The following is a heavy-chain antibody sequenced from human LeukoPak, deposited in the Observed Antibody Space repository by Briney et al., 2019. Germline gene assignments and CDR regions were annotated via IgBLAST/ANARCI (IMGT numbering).Heavy chain of an antibody. CDR3: ARDQGAFDI. J-gene: IGHJ3*02. CDR1: ACTFTSYG. Sequence: GASVKVSCKASACTFTSYGISWVRQAPGQGLEWMGWISAYNGNTNYAQKLQGRVTITTDESTSTAYMELSSLRSEDTAVYYCARDQGAFDIWGQGTMVTVSS. V-gene: IGHV1-18*01. CDR2: ISAYNGNT.